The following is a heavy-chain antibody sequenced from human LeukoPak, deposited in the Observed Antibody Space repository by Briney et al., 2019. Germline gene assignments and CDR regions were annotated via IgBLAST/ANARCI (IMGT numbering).Heavy chain of an antibody. D-gene: IGHD3-9*01. Sequence: GGSLRLSCVASGFTFSNYAMSWVRQAPGKGLEWVSAITGSGGITYYADSVKGRFTIPRDNSKNTLYLQMNSLRAEDTAVYYCAKWGDYDVLTGYHDPDYWGQGTLVTVSS. CDR2: ITGSGGIT. CDR3: AKWGDYDVLTGYHDPDY. V-gene: IGHV3-23*01. J-gene: IGHJ4*02. CDR1: GFTFSNYA.